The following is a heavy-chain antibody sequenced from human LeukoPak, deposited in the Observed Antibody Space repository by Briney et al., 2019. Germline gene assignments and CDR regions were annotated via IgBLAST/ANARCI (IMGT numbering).Heavy chain of an antibody. D-gene: IGHD2-15*01. CDR1: GGSVSGYY. J-gene: IGHJ4*02. Sequence: PSETLSLTCVVSGGSVSGYYWGWIRQPPGRGLEWIGYVYYSGSTNYNPSFKSRITISVDTSRNQFSLQLGSVTAADTAVYYCARIHRYCSGGACYVLDNWGQGTLVAVSS. V-gene: IGHV4-59*02. CDR3: ARIHRYCSGGACYVLDN. CDR2: VYYSGST.